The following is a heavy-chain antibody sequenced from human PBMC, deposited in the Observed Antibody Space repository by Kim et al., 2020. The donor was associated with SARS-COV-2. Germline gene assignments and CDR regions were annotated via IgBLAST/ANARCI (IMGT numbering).Heavy chain of an antibody. V-gene: IGHV1-18*01. J-gene: IGHJ4*02. D-gene: IGHD3-10*01. Sequence: NYAQKLQGRVTITTDTTASTAYMELRSLRSDDTSVYYCARYGFGGLFFDYWSQGTLVTVSS. CDR3: ARYGFGGLFFDY.